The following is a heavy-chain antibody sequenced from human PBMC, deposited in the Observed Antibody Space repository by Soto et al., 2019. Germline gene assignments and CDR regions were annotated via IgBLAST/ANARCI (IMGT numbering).Heavy chain of an antibody. Sequence: QITLKESGPTLVKPTQTLTLTCTFSGFSLSTSGVGVGWIRQPPGKALEWLALIYWDDDKRYSPSLKSRLTIPQDTSKNQGVPTMTNMDPVDPATYYCAHRRRYYDSSGYYYLDYWGQGTLVTVSS. D-gene: IGHD3-22*01. V-gene: IGHV2-5*02. J-gene: IGHJ4*02. CDR3: AHRRRYYDSSGYYYLDY. CDR2: IYWDDDK. CDR1: GFSLSTSGVG.